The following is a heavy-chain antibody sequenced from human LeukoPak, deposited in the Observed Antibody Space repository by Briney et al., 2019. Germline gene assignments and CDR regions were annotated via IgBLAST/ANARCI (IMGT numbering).Heavy chain of an antibody. CDR1: GFTFSSYG. CDR2: IYYSGST. V-gene: IGHV4-39*07. CDR3: ARVLGYSYGHFDY. J-gene: IGHJ4*02. D-gene: IGHD5-18*01. Sequence: GSLRLSCAASGFTFSSYGMSWIRQPPGKGLEWIGSIYYSGSTYYNPSLKSRVTISVDTSKNQFSLKLSSVTAADTAVYYCARVLGYSYGHFDYWGQGTLVTVSS.